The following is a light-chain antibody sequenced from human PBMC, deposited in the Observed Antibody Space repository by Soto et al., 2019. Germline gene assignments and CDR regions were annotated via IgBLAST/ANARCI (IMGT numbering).Light chain of an antibody. V-gene: IGKV4-1*01. CDR2: WAS. CDR1: QSVLYSSNNKNY. Sequence: DIVMTQSPDSLAVSLGERATINCKSSQSVLYSSNNKNYLAGYQQKPGQPPQLLIYWASTRESGVPDRFSGSGSGTDFTLTISSLQAEDVAVYYCQQYYRTPLTFGQGTKLEIK. J-gene: IGKJ2*01. CDR3: QQYYRTPLT.